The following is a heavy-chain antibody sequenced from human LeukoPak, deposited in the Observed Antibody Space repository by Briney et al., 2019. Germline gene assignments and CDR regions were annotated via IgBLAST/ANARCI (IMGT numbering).Heavy chain of an antibody. CDR3: TRSLYSGTNSDY. Sequence: GGSLRLSCAASGFTFSDFWMHWVRQGPEKRLVWVARIRTDGGVTDYADSVKGRFTISRDNTKSTLYLQMNSLRVEDTAVYYCTRSLYSGTNSDYWGQGTLVTVSS. D-gene: IGHD1-26*01. CDR1: GFTFSDFW. CDR2: IRTDGGVT. V-gene: IGHV3-74*01. J-gene: IGHJ4*02.